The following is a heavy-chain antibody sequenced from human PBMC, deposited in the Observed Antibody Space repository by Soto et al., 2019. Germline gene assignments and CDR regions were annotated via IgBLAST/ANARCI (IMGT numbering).Heavy chain of an antibody. D-gene: IGHD3-22*01. CDR1: GGSISSSY. Sequence: PSETLSLTCTVSGGSISSSYWSWIRQPPGKGLEWIGYIYDSGSTYYNSSLKSRVTISVDRSKNQFSLKLSSVTAADTAVYYCARGAPVVNDYWGQGTLVTVSS. J-gene: IGHJ4*02. CDR3: ARGAPVVNDY. V-gene: IGHV4-59*12. CDR2: IYDSGST.